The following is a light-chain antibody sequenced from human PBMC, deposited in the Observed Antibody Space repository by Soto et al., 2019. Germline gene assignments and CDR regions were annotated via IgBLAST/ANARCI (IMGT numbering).Light chain of an antibody. Sequence: DIVLTQSPGTLSLSPGERATLSCRASQSFDSDSLAWYQQKPGQAPRLLIYGASKRPGGIPDRFSGSGSGTDFTLTVTRLEPEDFAVYYGQQYFSSPYSFGQGTNLEI. V-gene: IGKV3-20*01. CDR3: QQYFSSPYS. J-gene: IGKJ2*03. CDR1: QSFDSDS. CDR2: GAS.